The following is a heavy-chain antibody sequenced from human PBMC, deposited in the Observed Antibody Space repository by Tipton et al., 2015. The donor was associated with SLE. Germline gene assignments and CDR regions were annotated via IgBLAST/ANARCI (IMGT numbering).Heavy chain of an antibody. CDR3: ARGILYSSGPFDP. D-gene: IGHD6-19*01. CDR2: ISYDGSNK. J-gene: IGHJ5*02. CDR1: GFTFSSYA. Sequence: QVQLVQSGGGVVQPGRSLRLSCAASGFTFSSYAMHWVRQAPGKGLEWVAVISYDGSNKYYADSVKGRFTISRDNSKNTLYLQMNSLRAEDTAVYYRARGILYSSGPFDPWGQGTLVTVSS. V-gene: IGHV3-30*04.